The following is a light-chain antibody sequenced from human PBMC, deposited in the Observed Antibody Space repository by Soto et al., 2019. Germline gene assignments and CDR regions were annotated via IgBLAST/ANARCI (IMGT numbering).Light chain of an antibody. CDR3: QHCSESPVS. V-gene: IGKV3-11*01. Sequence: EIVLTQSPATLSLSPGERATLSCRASQSVSSYLAWYRQKPGQAPRLLISDASNRDTGILARFSGSGAGTEFTLTISTLEPEDFAVDYCQHCSESPVSFGQGTRLEIK. CDR1: QSVSSY. J-gene: IGKJ5*01. CDR2: DAS.